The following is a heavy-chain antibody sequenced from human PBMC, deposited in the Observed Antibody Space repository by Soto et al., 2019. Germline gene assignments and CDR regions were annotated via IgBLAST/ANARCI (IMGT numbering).Heavy chain of an antibody. CDR1: GFTFSSYE. Sequence: PGGSLRLSCAASGFTFSSYEMNWVRQAPGKGLEWVSYIGSSGSTIYYADSVKGRFTISRDNAKNSLYLQMNSLRAEDTAVYYCATSRVPPYYDFWSGYWGGFDYWGQGTLVTVSS. V-gene: IGHV3-48*03. J-gene: IGHJ4*02. CDR2: IGSSGSTI. D-gene: IGHD3-3*01. CDR3: ATSRVPPYYDFWSGYWGGFDY.